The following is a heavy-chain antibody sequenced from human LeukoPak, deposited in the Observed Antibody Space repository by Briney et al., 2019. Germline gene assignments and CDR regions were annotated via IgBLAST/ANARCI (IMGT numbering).Heavy chain of an antibody. CDR3: ARDHAGSSGYYYGQFDY. J-gene: IGHJ4*02. CDR1: GYTFTSYG. CDR2: ISAYNGNT. V-gene: IGHV1-18*01. D-gene: IGHD3-22*01. Sequence: ASVKVSCKASGYTFTSYGISWVRQAPGQGLEWMGWISAYNGNTNYAQKLQGRVTMTTDTSTSTAYMELRSLRSDDTAVYYCARDHAGSSGYYYGQFDYWGQGTLVTVSS.